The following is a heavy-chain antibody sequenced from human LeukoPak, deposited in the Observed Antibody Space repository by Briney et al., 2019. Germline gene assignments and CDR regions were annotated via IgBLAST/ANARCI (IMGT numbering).Heavy chain of an antibody. CDR1: GGSISSSSYY. CDR3: ARIVVVITGIDY. CDR2: IDYSGST. Sequence: KPSETLSPTCTVSGGSISSSSYYWGWIRQPPGKGLEWIGSIDYSGSTYYNPSLKSRVTISVDTPKNQFSLKLNSVTAADTAVYYCARIVVVITGIDYWGQGTLVTVSS. J-gene: IGHJ4*02. D-gene: IGHD3-22*01. V-gene: IGHV4-39*01.